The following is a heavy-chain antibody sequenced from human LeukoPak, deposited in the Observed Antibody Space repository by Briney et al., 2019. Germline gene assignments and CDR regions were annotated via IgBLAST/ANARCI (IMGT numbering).Heavy chain of an antibody. J-gene: IGHJ4*02. V-gene: IGHV1-18*01. D-gene: IGHD4-17*01. CDR1: GYTFTSYG. CDR3: ARTHWTTVTYDY. Sequence: SSVKVSCKASGYTFTSYGISWVRQAPGQGLEWMGWISAYNGNTYYAQKLQGRVTMTTDTSTSTAYMELRSLRSDDTAVYYCARTHWTTVTYDYWGQGTLVTVSS. CDR2: ISAYNGNT.